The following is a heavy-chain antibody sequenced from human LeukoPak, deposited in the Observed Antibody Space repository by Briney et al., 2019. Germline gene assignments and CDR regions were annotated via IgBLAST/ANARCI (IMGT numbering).Heavy chain of an antibody. CDR2: ISPNSGGT. CDR1: GYTFTGYY. J-gene: IGHJ3*02. CDR3: AAPSQWELLAFDI. V-gene: IGHV1-2*02. Sequence: ASVKVSCKASGYTFTGYYMHWVRQAPGQGLEWMGWISPNSGGTNYAQKFQGRVTMTRDTSISTAYMELSRLRSDDTAVYYCAAPSQWELLAFDIWGQGTLVTVSS. D-gene: IGHD1-26*01.